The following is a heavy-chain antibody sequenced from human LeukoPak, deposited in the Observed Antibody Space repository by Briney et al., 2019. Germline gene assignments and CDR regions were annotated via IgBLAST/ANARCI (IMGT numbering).Heavy chain of an antibody. V-gene: IGHV4-31*03. J-gene: IGHJ5*02. Sequence: PSQTLSLTCTVSGGSISSGGYYWSWIRQHPGKGLEWIGYIYYSGSTYYNPSLKSRVTISVDTSKNQFSLKLSSVTAADTAVYYCARHGAGRSIVVIIPGGWFDPWGQRTLVTVSS. CDR1: GGSISSGGYY. CDR2: IYYSGST. D-gene: IGHD3-22*01. CDR3: ARHGAGRSIVVIIPGGWFDP.